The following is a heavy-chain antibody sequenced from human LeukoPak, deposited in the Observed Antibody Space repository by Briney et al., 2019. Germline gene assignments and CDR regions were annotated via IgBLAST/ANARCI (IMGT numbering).Heavy chain of an antibody. CDR1: GFSFSGAA. CDR3: AKEPGYCSGGSCFLDY. D-gene: IGHD2-15*01. J-gene: IGHJ4*02. V-gene: IGHV3-23*01. Sequence: LGGSLRLSCAPSGFSFSGAAMSWVRQAPGKGLEWVSSVSRRRDHTYYADSVKGRFTISGDNSKNTLFLQMNSLRAEDTAVYYCAKEPGYCSGGSCFLDYWGQGTLVTVSS. CDR2: VSRRRDHT.